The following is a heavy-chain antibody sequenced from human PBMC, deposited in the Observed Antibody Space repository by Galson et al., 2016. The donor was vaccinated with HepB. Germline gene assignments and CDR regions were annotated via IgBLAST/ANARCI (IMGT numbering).Heavy chain of an antibody. CDR2: IFPNDSDT. Sequence: QSGAEVKKPGESLKISCKGSGYSFTSYWIGWVRQMPGKGLDWMGIIFPNDSDTIYSPSFHGQVTISADKSISTAYLQWNSLKASDTAMYYCARRINDYIDYWGQGTLVTVSS. J-gene: IGHJ4*02. V-gene: IGHV5-51*01. CDR3: ARRINDYIDY. D-gene: IGHD2-8*01. CDR1: GYSFTSYW.